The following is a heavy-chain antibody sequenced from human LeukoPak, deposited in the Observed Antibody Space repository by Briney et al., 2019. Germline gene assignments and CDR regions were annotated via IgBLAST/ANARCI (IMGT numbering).Heavy chain of an antibody. Sequence: GSLKDSCKASGYNLFKYLIGWVGQMPGKGPEGVGNIYPGDSDTRYSPSFQGQVTISADKSITTAYLQWTSLKASDTAMYYCARSSTYSSGWSGIDSWGQGTLVTVSS. J-gene: IGHJ5*01. D-gene: IGHD6-19*01. CDR2: IYPGDSDT. CDR1: GYNLFKYL. V-gene: IGHV5-51*01. CDR3: ARSSTYSSGWSGIDS.